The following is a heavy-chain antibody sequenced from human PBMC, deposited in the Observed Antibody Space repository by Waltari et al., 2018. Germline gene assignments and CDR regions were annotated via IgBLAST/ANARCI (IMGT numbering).Heavy chain of an antibody. J-gene: IGHJ6*02. CDR2: IYYSGST. CDR3: ARDPRRAVAGTFYYYGMDV. CDR1: GGSISSYS. V-gene: IGHV4-59*01. Sequence: QVQLQESGPGMVKPSETLSLTCTVSGGSISSYSWRWIRQPQGQGLEWIGYIYYSGSTNYNPSLKSRVTISVDTSKNQFSLKLSSVTAADTAVYYCARDPRRAVAGTFYYYGMDVWGQGTTVTVSS. D-gene: IGHD6-19*01.